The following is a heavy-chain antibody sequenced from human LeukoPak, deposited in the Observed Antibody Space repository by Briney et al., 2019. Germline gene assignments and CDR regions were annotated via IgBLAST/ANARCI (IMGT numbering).Heavy chain of an antibody. V-gene: IGHV4-59*01. CDR2: IYYSGST. CDR3: ARWFSSSWYYWFGP. Sequence: SETLSLTCTVSGGSISSYYWSWIRQPPGKGLEWIGYIYYSGSTNYNPSLKSRVTISVDTSKNQFSLKLSSVTAADTAVYYCARWFSSSWYYWFGPWGQGTLVTVSS. J-gene: IGHJ5*02. D-gene: IGHD6-13*01. CDR1: GGSISSYY.